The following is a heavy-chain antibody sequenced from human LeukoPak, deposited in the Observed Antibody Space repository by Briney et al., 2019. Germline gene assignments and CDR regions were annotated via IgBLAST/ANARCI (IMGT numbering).Heavy chain of an antibody. D-gene: IGHD6-19*01. CDR1: GYTFTGYY. Sequence: GASVKVSCKASGYTFTGYYMHWVRQAPGQGLEWMGRVNPNSGGTNYAQKLQGRVTMTRDTSINTAYLELSRLRSDDTAVYYCARDPRIAVAGKYFDCWGQGTLVTVSS. CDR3: ARDPRIAVAGKYFDC. V-gene: IGHV1-2*06. CDR2: VNPNSGGT. J-gene: IGHJ4*02.